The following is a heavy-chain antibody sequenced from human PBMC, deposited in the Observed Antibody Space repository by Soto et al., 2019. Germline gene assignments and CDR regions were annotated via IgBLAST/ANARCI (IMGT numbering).Heavy chain of an antibody. D-gene: IGHD3-16*02. CDR2: ISSSGSTI. Sequence: GGSLRLSCAASGFTFSDYYMSWIRQAPGKGLEWVSYISSSGSTIYYADSVKGRFTISRDNAKNSLYLQMNSLRAEDTAVYYCAREAVVNVRYYYYYYMGVWGKGTTVTVSS. J-gene: IGHJ6*03. V-gene: IGHV3-11*01. CDR3: AREAVVNVRYYYYYYMGV. CDR1: GFTFSDYY.